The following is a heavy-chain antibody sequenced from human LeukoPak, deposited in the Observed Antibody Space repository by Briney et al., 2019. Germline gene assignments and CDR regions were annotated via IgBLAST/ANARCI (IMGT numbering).Heavy chain of an antibody. CDR2: MNPNSGNT. D-gene: IGHD3-3*01. CDR3: ARSRAYDFWSGYMNWFDP. J-gene: IGHJ5*02. V-gene: IGHV1-8*03. Sequence: ASVKVSCKASGYTFTSYDINWVRQATGQGLEWIGWMNPNSGNTGYAQKFQGRVTITRNTSISTAYMELSSLRSEDTAVYYCARSRAYDFWSGYMNWFDPWGQGTLVTVSS. CDR1: GYTFTSYD.